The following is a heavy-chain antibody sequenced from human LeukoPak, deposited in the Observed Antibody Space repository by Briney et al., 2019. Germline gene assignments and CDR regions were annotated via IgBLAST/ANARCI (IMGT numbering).Heavy chain of an antibody. Sequence: GGSLRLSCAASGFTFSTYAMQWVRQAPGKGLEWVAVISYDGNNEYYADSVKGRFTVSRDNAQNSLYLQLNSLRAEDTAVYYCARDLNGPSFYWGQGTLVTVSS. D-gene: IGHD2-8*01. CDR2: ISYDGNNE. CDR3: ARDLNGPSFY. CDR1: GFTFSTYA. V-gene: IGHV3-30*03. J-gene: IGHJ4*02.